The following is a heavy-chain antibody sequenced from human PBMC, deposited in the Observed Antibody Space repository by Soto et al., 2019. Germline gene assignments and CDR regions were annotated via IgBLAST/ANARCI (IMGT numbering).Heavy chain of an antibody. D-gene: IGHD2-15*01. CDR1: GFTFDDYA. V-gene: IGHV3-9*01. Sequence: DVQLVESGGGLVQPGRSLRLSCAASGFTFDDYAMHWVRQAPGKGLDWVSGISWNRRSIGYADSVKGRFTISRDNAKNSLYLQMNSLRSEDTALYYCVKCSDGGSCYTFDFWGQGTLVTVSS. J-gene: IGHJ4*02. CDR2: ISWNRRSI. CDR3: VKCSDGGSCYTFDF.